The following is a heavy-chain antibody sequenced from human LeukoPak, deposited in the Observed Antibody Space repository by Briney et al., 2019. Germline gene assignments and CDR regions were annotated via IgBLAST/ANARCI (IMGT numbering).Heavy chain of an antibody. J-gene: IGHJ4*02. CDR3: ARQYYYDSSGLGYDY. V-gene: IGHV1-18*01. D-gene: IGHD3-22*01. CDR2: ISAYNGNT. Sequence: WISAYNGNTNYRQKLQGRVTMPTDTSTSTAYMELRSLRSDDTAVYYCARQYYYDSSGLGYDYWGQGTLVTVSS.